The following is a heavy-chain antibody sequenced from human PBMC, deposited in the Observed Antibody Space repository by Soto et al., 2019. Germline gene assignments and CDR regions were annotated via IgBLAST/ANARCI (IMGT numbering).Heavy chain of an antibody. CDR2: IIPIFGTA. CDR1: GGTFSSYA. Sequence: QVQLVQSGAEVKKPGSSVKVSCKASGGTFSSYAISWVRQAPGQGLEWMGGIIPIFGTANYAQKFQGRVTITADESTSTAYMELSSLRSEDTAVYYCARDPGWGLLLGYYYYGMDVWGQGTTVTVSS. D-gene: IGHD1-26*01. V-gene: IGHV1-69*12. J-gene: IGHJ6*02. CDR3: ARDPGWGLLLGYYYYGMDV.